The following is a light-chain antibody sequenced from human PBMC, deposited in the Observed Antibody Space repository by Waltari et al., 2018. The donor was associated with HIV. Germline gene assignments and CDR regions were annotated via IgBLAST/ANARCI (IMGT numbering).Light chain of an antibody. V-gene: IGLV1-44*01. CDR2: SDN. J-gene: IGLJ1*01. CDR1: NSNTGSNT. Sequence: QSVLTQPPSASGTPGQRVTISCSGGNSNTGSNTVNWYRQLPGTAPKLLISSDNQRPSGVPDRISGSKSGTSASLAISGLQSEDEADYYCATWDDSLGTYVFGTATKVTVL. CDR3: ATWDDSLGTYV.